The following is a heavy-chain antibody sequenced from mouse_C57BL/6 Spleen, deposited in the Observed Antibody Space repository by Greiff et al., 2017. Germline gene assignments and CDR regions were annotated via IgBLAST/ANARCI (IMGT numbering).Heavy chain of an antibody. CDR1: GFTFSSYA. CDR2: ISSGGDYI. J-gene: IGHJ2*01. D-gene: IGHD2-10*01. CDR3: TRDGAYYGNGYYFDD. Sequence: DVMLVESGEGLVKPGGSLKLSCAASGFTFSSYAMSWVRQTPEKRLEWVAYISSGGDYIYYADTVKGRFPISRDNARNTLYLQMSSLKSEDTAMYYCTRDGAYYGNGYYFDDWGKGTTLTVSS. V-gene: IGHV5-9-1*02.